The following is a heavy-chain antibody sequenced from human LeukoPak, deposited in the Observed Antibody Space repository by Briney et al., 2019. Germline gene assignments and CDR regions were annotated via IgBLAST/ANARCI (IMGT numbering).Heavy chain of an antibody. CDR1: GGTFSSYA. D-gene: IGHD6-19*01. J-gene: IGHJ3*02. V-gene: IGHV1-69*13. Sequence: ASVKVSCKASGGTFSSYAISWVRQAPGQGLEWMGGIIPIFGTANYAQKFQGRVTITADESTSTAYMELSSLRSEDTAVYYCARAPYSSGWYSGSTNDAFGIWGQGTMVTVSS. CDR3: ARAPYSSGWYSGSTNDAFGI. CDR2: IIPIFGTA.